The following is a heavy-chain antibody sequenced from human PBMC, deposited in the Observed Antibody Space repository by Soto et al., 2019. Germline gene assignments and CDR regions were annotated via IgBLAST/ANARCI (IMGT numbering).Heavy chain of an antibody. CDR3: VKGVNRFLAVFDY. CDR1: GFTFSSYA. Sequence: PGGSLRLSCAASGFTFSSYAMHWVRQAPGKGLEYVSAISSNGGSTYYADSVKGRFTISRDNSKNTLYLQMSSLRAEDTAVYYCVKGVNRFLAVFDYWGQGTLVTVSS. D-gene: IGHD3-3*01. V-gene: IGHV3-64D*06. J-gene: IGHJ4*02. CDR2: ISSNGGST.